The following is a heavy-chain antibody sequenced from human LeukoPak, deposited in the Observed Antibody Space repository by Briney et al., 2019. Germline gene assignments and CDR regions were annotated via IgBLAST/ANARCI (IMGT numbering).Heavy chain of an antibody. CDR3: ARARPSMWIDY. CDR1: GFTFGSCD. J-gene: IGHJ4*02. Sequence: QSGGSLRLSCAASGFTFGSCDMGWVRQAPGKGLEWVSSISGSGGSTYCADSVKGRFTISRDNSKNTLYLQMNSLRPEDTAVYYCARARPSMWIDYWGQGTLVTVSS. D-gene: IGHD5-12*01. CDR2: ISGSGGST. V-gene: IGHV3-23*01.